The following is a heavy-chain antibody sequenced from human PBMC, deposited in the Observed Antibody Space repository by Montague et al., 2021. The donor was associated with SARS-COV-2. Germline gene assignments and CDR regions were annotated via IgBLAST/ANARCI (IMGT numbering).Heavy chain of an antibody. V-gene: IGHV4-59*01. Sequence: SETLSLTCTVSGGSIGSYYWSWIRQPPRKGLEWIGYIYYCGSTNYNPSLNSPVTISVDTSKNQFSLKLSSVTAADTAGYYCARGFDYWGQGTLVTASS. J-gene: IGHJ4*02. CDR3: ARGFDY. CDR2: IYYCGST. CDR1: GGSIGSYY.